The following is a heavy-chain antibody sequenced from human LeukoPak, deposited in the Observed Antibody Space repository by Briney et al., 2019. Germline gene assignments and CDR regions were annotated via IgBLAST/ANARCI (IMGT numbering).Heavy chain of an antibody. V-gene: IGHV1-8*01. CDR2: MNPNSGNT. J-gene: IGHJ3*02. CDR1: GYSFTSYD. Sequence: ASVKVSCKASGYSFTSYDINWVRQATGQGLEWMGWMNPNSGNTGYAQKFQGRVTITRNTSVSTAYMELSSLRSDDTAVYYCARDIPSFGIFGGVGAFDIWGQGTMVTVSS. CDR3: ARDIPSFGIFGGVGAFDI. D-gene: IGHD3-3*01.